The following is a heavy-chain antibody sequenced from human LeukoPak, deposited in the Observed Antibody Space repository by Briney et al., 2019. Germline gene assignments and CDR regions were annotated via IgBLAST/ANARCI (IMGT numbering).Heavy chain of an antibody. D-gene: IGHD2-2*01. CDR2: IIPIFGTA. J-gene: IGHJ4*02. Sequence: SVKVSCKASGGTFSSYAISWVRQAPGQGLEWMGGIIPIFGTANYAQKFQGRVTITTDESTSTAYIELSSLRSEETTVDYCAGPLCTSCYPFDYWAQGTLPTVPS. CDR1: GGTFSSYA. V-gene: IGHV1-69*05. CDR3: AGPLCTSCYPFDY.